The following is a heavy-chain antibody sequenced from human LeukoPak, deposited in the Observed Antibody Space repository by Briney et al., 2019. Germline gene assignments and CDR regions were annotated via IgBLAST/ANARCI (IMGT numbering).Heavy chain of an antibody. CDR1: GGTFSSYA. D-gene: IGHD6-6*01. V-gene: IGHV1-69*01. J-gene: IGHJ4*02. CDR3: AREGPEYSSSWYFDY. Sequence: SVKVSCKASGGTFSSYAISWVRQAPGQGLEWMGGIIPIFGTANYAQKFQGRVTITADESTSTAYMELSSLRSEDTAVYYCAREGPEYSSSWYFDYWGQGTLVTVSS. CDR2: IIPIFGTA.